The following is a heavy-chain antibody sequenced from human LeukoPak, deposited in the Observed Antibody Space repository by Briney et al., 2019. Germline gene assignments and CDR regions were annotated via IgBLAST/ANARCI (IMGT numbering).Heavy chain of an antibody. V-gene: IGHV3-30*18. CDR1: GFIFDDYG. CDR2: ISYDGSNR. J-gene: IGHJ4*02. CDR3: AKPIMTTVTTLGLYFDY. Sequence: GGSLRLSCAASGFIFDDYGMSWVRQVPGKGLEWVTVISYDGSNRYYADPVKGRFTISRDNSKNTLYLQMNSLRAEDTAVYYCAKPIMTTVTTLGLYFDYWGQGALVTVSS. D-gene: IGHD4-17*01.